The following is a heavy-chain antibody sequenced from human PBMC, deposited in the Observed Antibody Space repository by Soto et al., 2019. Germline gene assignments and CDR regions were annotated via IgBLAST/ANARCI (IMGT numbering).Heavy chain of an antibody. CDR3: ARGRLARASGGPPIKYNWFDP. Sequence: ASVKVSCKASGYTFTSYDTSWVRQATGQGLEWMGWMNPNSGNTGYAQKFQGRVAMTRNTSISTAYMELSSLRSEDTAVYYCARGRLARASGGPPIKYNWFDPWGQGTLVTVSS. D-gene: IGHD2-15*01. V-gene: IGHV1-8*01. CDR2: MNPNSGNT. J-gene: IGHJ5*02. CDR1: GYTFTSYD.